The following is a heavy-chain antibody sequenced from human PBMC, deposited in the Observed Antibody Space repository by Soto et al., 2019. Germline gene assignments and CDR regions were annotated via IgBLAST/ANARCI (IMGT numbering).Heavy chain of an antibody. D-gene: IGHD6-13*01. Sequence: PGESLKISCKGSGYSFTSYWIGWVRQMPGKGLEWMGIIYPGDSDTRYSPSFQGQVTISADKSISTAYLQWSSLKASDTAMYYCARHSGSWYYYYGMDVWGQGSLVTVSS. J-gene: IGHJ6*02. V-gene: IGHV5-51*01. CDR1: GYSFTSYW. CDR3: ARHSGSWYYYYGMDV. CDR2: IYPGDSDT.